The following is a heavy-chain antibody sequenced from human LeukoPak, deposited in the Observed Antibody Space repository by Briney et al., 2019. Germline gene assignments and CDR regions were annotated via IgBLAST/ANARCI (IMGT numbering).Heavy chain of an antibody. D-gene: IGHD5-24*01. CDR1: GGSISSHY. J-gene: IGHJ5*01. Sequence: SSETLSLTCTVSGGSISSHYWSWIRQPPGKGLEWIGYIYYSGSTNYNPSLKSRVTMSVDMSKNQFSLKMTSVTAADTAVYYCARDGRHDNNHWFDSWGQGTLVTVSA. CDR3: ARDGRHDNNHWFDS. V-gene: IGHV4-59*11. CDR2: IYYSGST.